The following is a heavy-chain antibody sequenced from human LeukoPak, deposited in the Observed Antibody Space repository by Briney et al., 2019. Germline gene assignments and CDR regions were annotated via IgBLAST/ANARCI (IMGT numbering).Heavy chain of an antibody. V-gene: IGHV1-8*01. D-gene: IGHD3-3*01. Sequence: ASVNVSCKPSGYTFTSYDINWVRQAAGQRLECMGWMNPNSGNTGYAQKFQGRVTMTRNTSISTAYMELSSLRSEDTAVYYCARGIVRITIFGVVINWFDPWGQGTLVTVSS. CDR1: GYTFTSYD. J-gene: IGHJ5*02. CDR3: ARGIVRITIFGVVINWFDP. CDR2: MNPNSGNT.